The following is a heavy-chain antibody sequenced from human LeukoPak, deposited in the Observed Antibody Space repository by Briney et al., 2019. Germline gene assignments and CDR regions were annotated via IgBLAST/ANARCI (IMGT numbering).Heavy chain of an antibody. CDR1: GYTFTSYG. CDR3: ARVNAAAGRYYYYYYGMDV. D-gene: IGHD6-13*01. V-gene: IGHV1-18*04. Sequence: ASVKVSCKASGYTFTSYGISWVRQAPGQGLEWMGWISAYNGNTNYAQKLQGRVTMTTDTSTSTAYTELRSLRSDDTAVYYCARVNAAAGRYYYYYYGMDVWGQGTTVTVSS. CDR2: ISAYNGNT. J-gene: IGHJ6*02.